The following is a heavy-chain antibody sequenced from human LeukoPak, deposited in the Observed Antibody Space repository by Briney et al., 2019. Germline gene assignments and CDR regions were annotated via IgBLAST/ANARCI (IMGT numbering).Heavy chain of an antibody. CDR2: IYYGENT. CDR1: GGSTSSSSSY. Sequence: SETLSLTCTVSGGSTSSSSSYWGWIRQPPGKGLEWIGYIYYGENTNYNPSLKSRVTMSVDTSMNQFSLKLSSVTAADTAVYYCARVGGSNYYYYGMDVWGQGTTVTVSS. V-gene: IGHV4-61*05. CDR3: ARVGGSNYYYYGMDV. D-gene: IGHD2-15*01. J-gene: IGHJ6*02.